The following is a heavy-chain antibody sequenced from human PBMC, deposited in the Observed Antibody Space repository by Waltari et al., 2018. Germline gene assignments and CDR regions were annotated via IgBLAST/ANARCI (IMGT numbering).Heavy chain of an antibody. V-gene: IGHV3-7*01. D-gene: IGHD3-10*01. CDR2: IKQDGTEK. J-gene: IGHJ6*02. Sequence: VQLVESGGGVIQSGGSLRLPCAASGFMFGSLWMSWVRQAPGKGLEWVANIKQDGTEKIYVDSVKGRFTILRDNAKNSLFLQMNSLRADDTGVYYCARILCDGSKCYNGLDVWGQGTAVTVSS. CDR1: GFMFGSLW. CDR3: ARILCDGSKCYNGLDV.